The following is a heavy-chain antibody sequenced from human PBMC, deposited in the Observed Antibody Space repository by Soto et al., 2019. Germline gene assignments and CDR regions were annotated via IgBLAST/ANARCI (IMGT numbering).Heavy chain of an antibody. Sequence: SVKGSFKASGGTFSTHAIIWVRQAPGHGLECMGGIIPISGTTYYTQKFQGRVTITADEPTSTAFMELSSLKSDDTAVFYCARGYCSGGNCYSGMDVWGQGTMVTVSS. CDR1: GGTFSTHA. D-gene: IGHD2-15*01. CDR3: ARGYCSGGNCYSGMDV. J-gene: IGHJ6*02. V-gene: IGHV1-69*13. CDR2: IIPISGTT.